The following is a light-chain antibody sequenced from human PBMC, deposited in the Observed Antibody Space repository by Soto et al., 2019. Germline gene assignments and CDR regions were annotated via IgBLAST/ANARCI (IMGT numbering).Light chain of an antibody. Sequence: EIVLTQSPGTLSLSPGERATISCRASQSVSSTFLAWYQQTPGQAPRVLIYGASTRATGIPDRFSGSCSGTEFTITISRLEPEDFAVYYCQQYDSSRTFGQGTKVEMK. CDR3: QQYDSSRT. V-gene: IGKV3-20*01. CDR1: QSVSSTF. CDR2: GAS. J-gene: IGKJ1*01.